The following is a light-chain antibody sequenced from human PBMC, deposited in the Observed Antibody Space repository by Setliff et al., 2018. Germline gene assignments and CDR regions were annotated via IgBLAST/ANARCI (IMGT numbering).Light chain of an antibody. CDR2: EVS. Sequence: QSVLTQPASVSGSPGQSVTVSCTGTSSDVGNYNHVSWYQQHPGKAPKLMIYEVSNRPSGISHRFSGYKSGNTASLTISGLQAEDEADYYCSSYTSSSTYVFGTGTKVTVL. V-gene: IGLV2-14*01. J-gene: IGLJ1*01. CDR1: SSDVGNYNH. CDR3: SSYTSSSTYV.